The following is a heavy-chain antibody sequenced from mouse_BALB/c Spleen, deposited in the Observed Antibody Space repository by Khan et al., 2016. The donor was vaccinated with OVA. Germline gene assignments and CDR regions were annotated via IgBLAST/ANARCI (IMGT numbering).Heavy chain of an antibody. V-gene: IGHV1-9*01. D-gene: IGHD1-1*01. CDR2: ILPGSGRN. J-gene: IGHJ3*01. CDR1: GYTFSSYW. Sequence: QVQLQQSGAELMKPGASVKISCKATGYTFSSYWIEWVKQRPGHGLEWIGEILPGSGRNNYNEKFKGKATFTADTSSNTAYMQLSSLTSEDSAVYYCARGNYYGSSPWFGYWGQGTLVTVSA. CDR3: ARGNYYGSSPWFGY.